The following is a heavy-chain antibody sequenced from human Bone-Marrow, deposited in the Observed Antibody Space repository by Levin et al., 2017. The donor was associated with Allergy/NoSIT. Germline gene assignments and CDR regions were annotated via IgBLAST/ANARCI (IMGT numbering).Heavy chain of an antibody. J-gene: IGHJ4*02. CDR3: ANSRGTRWLHRQGGFDY. CDR2: ISYDGSNK. V-gene: IGHV3-30*18. CDR1: GFTFSSYG. Sequence: PGGSLRLSCAASGFTFSSYGMHWVRQAPGKGLEWVAVISYDGSNKYYADSVKGRFTISRDNSKNTLYLQMNSLRAEDTAVYYCANSRGTRWLHRQGGFDYWGQGTLVTVSS. D-gene: IGHD5-24*01.